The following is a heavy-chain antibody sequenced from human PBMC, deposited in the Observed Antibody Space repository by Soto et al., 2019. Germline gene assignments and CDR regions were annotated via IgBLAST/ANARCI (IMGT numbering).Heavy chain of an antibody. Sequence: EVQLLESGGGLVQPGGSRGPSGQPLGFTFATNPLGGFGRPPGKGLEWVSAISGRGGSTYYADSVKGRFTISRDNSKNTLYLQMNSLRAEDTAVYYCATPTTVAFDIWGQGTMVTVSS. CDR2: ISGRGGST. V-gene: IGHV3-23*01. D-gene: IGHD4-17*01. CDR1: GFTFATNP. CDR3: ATPTTVAFDI. J-gene: IGHJ3*02.